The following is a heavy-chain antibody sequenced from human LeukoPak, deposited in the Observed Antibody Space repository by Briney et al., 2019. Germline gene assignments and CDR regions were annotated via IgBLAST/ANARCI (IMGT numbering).Heavy chain of an antibody. CDR2: INHSGST. CDR3: ARGWRWLQLLRNYFDY. Sequence: SETLSLTCAVSGGSISSNSYYWGWIRQPPGKGLEWIGEINHSGSTNYNPSLKSRVTISVDTSKNQFSLKLSSVTAADTAVYYCARGWRWLQLLRNYFDYWGQGTLVTVSS. D-gene: IGHD5-24*01. V-gene: IGHV4-39*07. J-gene: IGHJ4*02. CDR1: GGSISSNSYY.